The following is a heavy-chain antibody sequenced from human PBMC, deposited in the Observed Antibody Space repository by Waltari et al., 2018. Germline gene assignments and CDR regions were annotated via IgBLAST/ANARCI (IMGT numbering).Heavy chain of an antibody. D-gene: IGHD4-17*01. Sequence: QVHLQESGPGLVRPSESLSLPCTVSGGSLTGGHYYWGWVRQPPAKGLEWLGHVSSSGGTFYSPSLKNRVSVSVDTSNNEVSLTLGSVTAADTAIYYCATYAGHYDYFDHWGRGALVTVSS. CDR3: ATYAGHYDYFDH. CDR1: GGSLTGGHYY. J-gene: IGHJ4*02. V-gene: IGHV4-39*01. CDR2: VSSSGGT.